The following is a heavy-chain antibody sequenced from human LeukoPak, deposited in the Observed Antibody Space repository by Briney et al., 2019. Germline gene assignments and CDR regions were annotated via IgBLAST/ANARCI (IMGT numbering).Heavy chain of an antibody. D-gene: IGHD2-15*01. CDR2: INPSSGGT. J-gene: IGHJ5*02. Sequence: ASVKVSCRASGYTFIAYYMHWVRQAPGQGLEWMGWINPSSGGTNYAQKLQGRVTMTTDTSTSTAYMELRSLRSDDTAVYYCARSATALNWFDPWGQGTLVTVSS. CDR1: GYTFIAYY. CDR3: ARSATALNWFDP. V-gene: IGHV1-2*02.